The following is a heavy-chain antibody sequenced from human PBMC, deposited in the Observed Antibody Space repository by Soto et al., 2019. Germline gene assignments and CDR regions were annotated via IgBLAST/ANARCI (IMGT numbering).Heavy chain of an antibody. V-gene: IGHV4-31*03. CDR3: ARYYFDSSGYSNWFDP. CDR2: MHYSGIA. CDR1: GGSISSGAYY. D-gene: IGHD3-22*01. Sequence: QVQLQESGPGLVKPSQTLSLTCTVSGGSISSGAYYWSWIRQHSEKGLEWIGYMHYSGIAYYNPSLKSRVTISVDTSKNQFSLKLSSVTAADTAVYYCARYYFDSSGYSNWFDPWGRGTLVTVSS. J-gene: IGHJ5*02.